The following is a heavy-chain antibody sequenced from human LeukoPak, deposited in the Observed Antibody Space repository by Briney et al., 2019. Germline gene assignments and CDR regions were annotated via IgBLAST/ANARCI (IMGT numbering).Heavy chain of an antibody. J-gene: IGHJ5*02. Sequence: YVSGSGSTIYYGDSVKGRFTISRDDAKKSVYLQMNSLRAEDTAVYYCARGPGDYPKGWFDPWGQGTLVTVSS. V-gene: IGHV3-11*01. CDR3: ARGPGDYPKGWFDP. D-gene: IGHD4-17*01. CDR2: VSGSGSTI.